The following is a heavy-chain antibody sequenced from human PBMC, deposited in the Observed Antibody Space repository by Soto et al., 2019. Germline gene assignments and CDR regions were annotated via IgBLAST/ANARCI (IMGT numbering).Heavy chain of an antibody. Sequence: DSLKVSCKTSGDTFTNHGINWVRQAPGQGLEWMGWINPYNANTNYAQRLQGRVTMTTDTSTSTAYMDLRSLTSDDTAVYYCARDRVAGIWGDAFDIWGQGTRVTV. CDR1: GDTFTNHG. CDR2: INPYNANT. J-gene: IGHJ3*02. V-gene: IGHV1-18*04. D-gene: IGHD3-16*01. CDR3: ARDRVAGIWGDAFDI.